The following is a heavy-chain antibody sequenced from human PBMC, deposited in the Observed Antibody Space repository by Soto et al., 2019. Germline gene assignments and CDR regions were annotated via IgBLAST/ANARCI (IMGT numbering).Heavy chain of an antibody. D-gene: IGHD3-10*01. J-gene: IGHJ6*02. CDR2: IYYSGST. CDR3: ARVISSGARVRGVIFYYYGMDV. CDR1: GGSISSYY. Sequence: SETLSLTCTVSGGSISSYYWSWIRQPPGKGLEWIGYIYYSGSTNYNPSLKSRVTISVDTSKNQFSLKLSSVTAADTAVYYCARVISSGARVRGVIFYYYGMDVWGQGTTVTVSS. V-gene: IGHV4-59*01.